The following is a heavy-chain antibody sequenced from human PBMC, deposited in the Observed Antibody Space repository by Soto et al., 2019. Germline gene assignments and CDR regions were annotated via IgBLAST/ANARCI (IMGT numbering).Heavy chain of an antibody. CDR2: INSDGSST. Sequence: PGGSLRLSCAASGFTFSSYWMHWVRQAPGKGLVWVSRINSDGSSTSYADYVKGRFTISRDNAKNTLYLQMNSLRAEDTAVYYCARVAHSSGWYPTFDPWGQGTLVTVSS. V-gene: IGHV3-74*01. CDR1: GFTFSSYW. CDR3: ARVAHSSGWYPTFDP. J-gene: IGHJ5*02. D-gene: IGHD6-19*01.